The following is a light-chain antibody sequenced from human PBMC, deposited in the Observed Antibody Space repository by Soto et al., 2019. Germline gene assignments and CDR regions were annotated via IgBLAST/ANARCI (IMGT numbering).Light chain of an antibody. J-gene: IGKJ3*01. CDR2: GAS. CDR1: QSITSSY. CDR3: QQYGSSSFT. Sequence: EILLTQSPGTLSLSPGERATLSCRASQSITSSYLAWYQQKPGQAPRLLIYGASSRATGIPDRFSGSGSGTDFTLTSSRLEPEDLAVYYCQQYGSSSFTFGPGTKGDL. V-gene: IGKV3-20*01.